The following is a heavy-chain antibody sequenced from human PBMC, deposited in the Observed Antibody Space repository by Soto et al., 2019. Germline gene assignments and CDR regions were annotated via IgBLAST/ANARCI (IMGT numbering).Heavy chain of an antibody. V-gene: IGHV3-23*01. CDR1: GLTFSNYA. J-gene: IGHJ5*02. D-gene: IGHD4-17*01. CDR3: AKAKVTTVTTWWFDP. CDR2: TGGSGGST. Sequence: EVQVLESGGGLVQPGGSLRLSCVASGLTFSNYAMSWVRQAPGKGLEWVSGTGGSGGSTYYADSVKGRFTISRDNAKNTLYLQMNSLRAEDTAVYYCAKAKVTTVTTWWFDPWGQGTLVTVSS.